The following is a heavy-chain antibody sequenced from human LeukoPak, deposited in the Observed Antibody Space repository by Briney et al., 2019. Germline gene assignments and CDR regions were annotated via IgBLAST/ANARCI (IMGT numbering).Heavy chain of an antibody. CDR3: ARVAWLGGGIGARPLDY. D-gene: IGHD3-16*01. V-gene: IGHV1-18*01. Sequence: ASVKVSGKASGYTFTGFGVNWVRQATGQGLEWVGWINAYNGNTDYAQKLQGRVTMTTDTSISKAYMELRSLRSDDTAVYYCARVAWLGGGIGARPLDYWGQGTLVTVSS. CDR1: GYTFTGFG. CDR2: INAYNGNT. J-gene: IGHJ4*02.